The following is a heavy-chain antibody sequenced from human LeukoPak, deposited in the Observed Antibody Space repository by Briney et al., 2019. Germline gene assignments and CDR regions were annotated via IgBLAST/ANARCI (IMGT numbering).Heavy chain of an antibody. CDR2: ISSSSSTI. V-gene: IGHV3-48*01. CDR1: GFTFSSYS. J-gene: IGHJ6*03. Sequence: PGGSLTLSCAASGFTFSSYSMNWVRQAPGKGLEWVSYISSSSSTIYYADSVKGRFTISRDNAKNSLYLQMNSLRAEDTAVYYCARETKELRYFDWLPPEYYYYMDVRGKGTTVTVSS. CDR3: ARETKELRYFDWLPPEYYYYMDV. D-gene: IGHD3-9*01.